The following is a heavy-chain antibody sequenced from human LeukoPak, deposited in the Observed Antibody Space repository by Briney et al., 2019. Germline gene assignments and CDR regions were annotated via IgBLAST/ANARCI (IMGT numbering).Heavy chain of an antibody. CDR2: IYTSGST. CDR3: AMMTPYCSSTSCYRVKDNWFDP. J-gene: IGHJ5*02. CDR1: GGSISSGSYY. V-gene: IGHV4-61*02. Sequence: PSQTLSLTCTVSGGSISSGSYYWSWIRQPAGKGLEWIGRIYTSGSTNYNPSLKSRVTISVDTSKNQFSLKLSSVTAADTAVYYCAMMTPYCSSTSCYRVKDNWFDPWGQGTLVTVSS. D-gene: IGHD2-2*02.